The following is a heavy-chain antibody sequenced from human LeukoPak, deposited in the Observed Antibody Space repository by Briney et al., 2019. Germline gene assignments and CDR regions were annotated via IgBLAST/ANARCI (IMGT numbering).Heavy chain of an antibody. V-gene: IGHV4-34*01. J-gene: IGHJ4*02. CDR2: INHSGST. CDR1: GGSFSGYY. D-gene: IGHD7-27*01. CDR3: ARGTNWVDY. Sequence: PSETLSLTCAVYGGSFSGYYWSWIRQPPGKGLEWIGEINHSGSTNYNPSLKSRVTISVDTSKNQFSLKLSSVTAADTAVYYCARGTNWVDYWGQGTLVTVS.